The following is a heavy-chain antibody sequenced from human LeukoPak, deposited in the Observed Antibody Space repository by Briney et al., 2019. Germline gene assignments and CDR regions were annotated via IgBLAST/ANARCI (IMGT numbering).Heavy chain of an antibody. J-gene: IGHJ4*02. CDR3: AKGLLLGFGGAESIEAFDY. Sequence: QPGGSMTLSCPASRLTLSSFATSWVRHPPESGLGWVSAILGRGANTIYADSVKGRLTLSRDPSKNTLYLQTNSVRAADTAVYYCAKGLLLGFGGAESIEAFDYWGQGTLVTVSS. D-gene: IGHD3-10*01. V-gene: IGHV3-23*01. CDR1: RLTLSSFA. CDR2: ILGRGANT.